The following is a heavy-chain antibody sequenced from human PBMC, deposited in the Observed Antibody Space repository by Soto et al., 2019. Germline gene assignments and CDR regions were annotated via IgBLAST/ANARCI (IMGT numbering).Heavy chain of an antibody. J-gene: IGHJ5*02. CDR2: IIPIFGSA. D-gene: IGHD3-10*01. Sequence: ASVKVSCKASGGTFSNYAITWVRQAPGQGLEWLGRIIPIFGSANYAQKFQGRVTITADESTTTAYMELSSLRSEDTAVYYCATSLHYYGSGSYLFVPRNWFDPWGQGTLVTVSS. CDR3: ATSLHYYGSGSYLFVPRNWFDP. V-gene: IGHV1-69*13. CDR1: GGTFSNYA.